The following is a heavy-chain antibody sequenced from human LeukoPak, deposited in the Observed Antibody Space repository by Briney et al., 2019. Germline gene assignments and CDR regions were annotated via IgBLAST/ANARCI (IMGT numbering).Heavy chain of an antibody. CDR1: GYTFTGYY. V-gene: IGHV1-69*13. CDR3: ARSSSSSSVEYFQH. J-gene: IGHJ1*01. D-gene: IGHD6-6*01. CDR2: IIPFFGTA. Sequence: SVKVSCKASGYTFTGYYMHWVRQAPGQGLEWMGGIIPFFGTANYAQKFQGRVTITADESTSTAYMELSSLRSEDTAVYYCARSSSSSSVEYFQHWGQGTLVTVSS.